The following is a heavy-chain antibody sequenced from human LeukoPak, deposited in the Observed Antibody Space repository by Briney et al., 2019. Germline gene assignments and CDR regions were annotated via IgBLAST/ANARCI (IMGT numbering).Heavy chain of an antibody. CDR2: INHSGST. J-gene: IGHJ4*02. V-gene: IGHV4-34*01. CDR1: GGSFSGYY. CDR3: ARADDSSGYYLPTFDY. Sequence: ASETLSLTCAVYGGSFSGYYWSWIRQPPGKGLEWIGEINHSGSTNYNPSLKSRVTISVDTSKNQFSLKLSSVTAADTAVYYCARADDSSGYYLPTFDYWGQGTLVTVSS. D-gene: IGHD3-22*01.